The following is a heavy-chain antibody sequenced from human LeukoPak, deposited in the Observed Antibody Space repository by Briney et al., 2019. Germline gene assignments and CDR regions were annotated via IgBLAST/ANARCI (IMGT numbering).Heavy chain of an antibody. V-gene: IGHV4-39*07. J-gene: IGHJ4*02. Sequence: PSETLSLTCTVSGGSISGSGYYWVWIRQPPGKGLEWIATIYYTGSTYYNPSLKSRVTISVDTSKNQCSLKLSSVTAADTAVYYCARRYGSGSSGTFDYWGQGTLVTVSS. D-gene: IGHD3-10*01. CDR2: IYYTGST. CDR1: GGSISGSGYY. CDR3: ARRYGSGSSGTFDY.